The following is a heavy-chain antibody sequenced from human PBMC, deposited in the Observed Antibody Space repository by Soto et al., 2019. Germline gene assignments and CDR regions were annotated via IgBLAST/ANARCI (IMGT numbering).Heavy chain of an antibody. CDR2: ISAYNGNT. Sequence: ASVKVSCKASGYTFTSYGISWVRQAPGQGLEWMGWISAYNGNTNYAQKLQGRVTMTTDTSTSTAYMELRSLRSDDTAVYYCARGAGSGSYYTFPAPYYYYGMDVWGQGTTVTVSS. J-gene: IGHJ6*02. V-gene: IGHV1-18*01. D-gene: IGHD3-10*01. CDR1: GYTFTSYG. CDR3: ARGAGSGSYYTFPAPYYYYGMDV.